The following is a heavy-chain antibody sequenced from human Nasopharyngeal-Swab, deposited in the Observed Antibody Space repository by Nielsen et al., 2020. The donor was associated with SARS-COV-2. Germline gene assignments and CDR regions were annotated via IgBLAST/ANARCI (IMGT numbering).Heavy chain of an antibody. CDR2: ISAYNGNT. V-gene: IGHV1-18*04. J-gene: IGHJ6*03. CDR1: GYTFTSYY. D-gene: IGHD2-2*01. Sequence: ASVKVSCKASGYTFTSYYMHGVRQAPGQGLEWMGWISAYNGNTNYAQKPQGRATMTTDTSTSTAYMELRSLRSDDTAVYYCARDGGGGDCSSTSCYVGYYYYYMDVWGKGTTVTVSS. CDR3: ARDGGGGDCSSTSCYVGYYYYYMDV.